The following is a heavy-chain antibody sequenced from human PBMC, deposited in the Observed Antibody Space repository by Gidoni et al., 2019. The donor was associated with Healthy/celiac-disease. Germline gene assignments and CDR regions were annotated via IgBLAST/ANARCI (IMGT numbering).Heavy chain of an antibody. J-gene: IGHJ3*02. Sequence: EVQLVESGGGVVRPGGSLRLSCAASGFTFDDYGMSWVRQAPGKGLEWVSGINWNGGSKGYADSVKGRFTISRDNAKNSLYLQMNSLRAEDTALYHCARAMYSTQPGAFDIWGQGTMVTVSS. CDR3: ARAMYSTQPGAFDI. D-gene: IGHD6-13*01. CDR1: GFTFDDYG. V-gene: IGHV3-20*01. CDR2: INWNGGSK.